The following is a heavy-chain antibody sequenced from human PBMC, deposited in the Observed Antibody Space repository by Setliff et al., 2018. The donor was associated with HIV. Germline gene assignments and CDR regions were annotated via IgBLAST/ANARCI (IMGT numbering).Heavy chain of an antibody. V-gene: IGHV4-31*03. J-gene: IGHJ4*02. Sequence: PSETLSLTCTVTGGSISSGGFYWTWIRQHPGKGLEWIGYIYNTGSTYHSPSLESRVTISIDTSKNQFSLRLSSVTAADTAVYYCARDPPGSGFHLDYWGQGTPVTVSS. CDR1: GGSISSGGFY. CDR2: IYNTGST. CDR3: ARDPPGSGFHLDY. D-gene: IGHD5-12*01.